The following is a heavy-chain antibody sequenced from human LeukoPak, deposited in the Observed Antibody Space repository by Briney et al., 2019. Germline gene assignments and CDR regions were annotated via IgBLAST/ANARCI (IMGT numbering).Heavy chain of an antibody. J-gene: IGHJ4*02. CDR1: GFTFSSYG. Sequence: PGRSLRLSCAASGFTFSSYGMHWVRQPPGKGLEWVANIKRDGSEENYVDSVRGRFTISTDSAKNSLDLQMNSLRAEDTAVYYCTRDERWGQGTLVTVSS. V-gene: IGHV3-7*01. CDR2: IKRDGSEE. CDR3: TRDER.